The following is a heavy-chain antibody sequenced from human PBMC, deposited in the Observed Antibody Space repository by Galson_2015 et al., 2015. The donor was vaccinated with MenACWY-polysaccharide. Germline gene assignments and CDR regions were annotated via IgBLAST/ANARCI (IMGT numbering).Heavy chain of an antibody. CDR1: GGSFSGYY. CDR3: AHLAYYDSSGYYYYGMDV. J-gene: IGHJ6*02. CDR2: INHSGST. V-gene: IGHV4-34*01. Sequence: ETLSLTCAVYGGSFSGYYWSWIRQPPGKGLEWIGEINHSGSTNYNPSLKSRVTISVDTSKNQFSLKLSSVTAADTAVYYCAHLAYYDSSGYYYYGMDVWGQGTTVTVSS. D-gene: IGHD3-22*01.